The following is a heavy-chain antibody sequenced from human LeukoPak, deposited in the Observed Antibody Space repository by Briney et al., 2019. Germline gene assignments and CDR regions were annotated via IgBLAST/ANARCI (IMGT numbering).Heavy chain of an antibody. Sequence: PGRSLRLSCAASGFTFDDYAMHWVRQAPGKGLEWVSGISWNSGSIGYADSVKGRFTISRDNAKNSLYLQMNSLRAEDTALYYCAKGLGGGYWYYSDYWGQGTLVTVSS. CDR2: ISWNSGSI. D-gene: IGHD5-18*01. CDR1: GFTFDDYA. V-gene: IGHV3-9*01. CDR3: AKGLGGGYWYYSDY. J-gene: IGHJ4*02.